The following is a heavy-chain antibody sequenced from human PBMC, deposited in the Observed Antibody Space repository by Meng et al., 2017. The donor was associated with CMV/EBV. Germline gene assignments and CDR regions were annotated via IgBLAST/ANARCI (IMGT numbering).Heavy chain of an antibody. CDR1: GCSRSTGGVG. Sequence: FSGCSRSTGGVGVGWIRQPPGKALEWLALIYWNDDKRYSPSLKSRLTITKDTSKNQVVLTMTNMDPVDTATYYCAHSEIQLWVFDYWGQGTLVTVSS. CDR3: AHSEIQLWVFDY. CDR2: IYWNDDK. D-gene: IGHD5-18*01. J-gene: IGHJ4*02. V-gene: IGHV2-5*01.